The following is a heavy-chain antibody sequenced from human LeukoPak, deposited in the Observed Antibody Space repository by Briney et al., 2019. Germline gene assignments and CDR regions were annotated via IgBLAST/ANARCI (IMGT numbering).Heavy chain of an antibody. Sequence: SETLSLTCTVSGVSISSGGYFWTWVRQHPVKGLEWIGFIHYNGTSRFNPSLESRISMSVDTSRRQFSLKLKSVTVADAAIYYCAREVRDFDISPGYSDYRYFDLWGRGTRVTVSS. CDR1: GVSISSGGYF. CDR3: AREVRDFDISPGYSDYRYFDL. D-gene: IGHD3-9*01. V-gene: IGHV4-31*03. CDR2: IHYNGTS. J-gene: IGHJ2*01.